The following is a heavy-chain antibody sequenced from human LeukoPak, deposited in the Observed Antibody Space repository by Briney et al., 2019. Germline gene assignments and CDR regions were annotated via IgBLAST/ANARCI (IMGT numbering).Heavy chain of an antibody. V-gene: IGHV3-30*01. Sequence: PGGSLRLSCAASGFTFSTYAMHWVRQAPGKGLEWVAVISYDGSNTYYADSVKGRFTISRDNSKNTLYLQLNSLRAEDTAVYYCARASTYYYASGSSGPHYFDYWGQGTLVTVSS. CDR1: GFTFSTYA. CDR2: ISYDGSNT. J-gene: IGHJ4*02. D-gene: IGHD3-10*01. CDR3: ARASTYYYASGSSGPHYFDY.